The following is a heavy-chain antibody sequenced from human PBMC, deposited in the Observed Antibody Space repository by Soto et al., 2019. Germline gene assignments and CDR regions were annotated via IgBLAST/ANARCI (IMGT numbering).Heavy chain of an antibody. V-gene: IGHV4-4*02. J-gene: IGHJ5*02. CDR1: SGSISSSNW. CDR2: IYHSGST. CDR3: ARSITIFGVVSASWFDP. D-gene: IGHD3-3*01. Sequence: SETLSLTCAVSSGSISSSNWWSWVRQPPGKGLEWIGEIYHSGSTNYNPSLKSRVTISVDKSKNQFSLKLSSVTAADTAVYYCARSITIFGVVSASWFDPWGQGTLVTVSS.